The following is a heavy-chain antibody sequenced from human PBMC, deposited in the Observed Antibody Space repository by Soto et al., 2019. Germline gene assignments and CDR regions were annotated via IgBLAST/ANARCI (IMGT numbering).Heavy chain of an antibody. CDR2: FYLSGST. V-gene: IGHV4-30-2*01. Sequence: PSETLSLTCAVSGGSISSGGYSWSWIRQPPGKGLDLIGYFYLSGSTYYNPSLKSRVTISVYRSKNQFSLKLSSVTAADTAVYYCARASTTVTTLDYWGQGTLVTVSS. CDR3: ARASTTVTTLDY. D-gene: IGHD4-17*01. CDR1: GGSISSGGYS. J-gene: IGHJ4*02.